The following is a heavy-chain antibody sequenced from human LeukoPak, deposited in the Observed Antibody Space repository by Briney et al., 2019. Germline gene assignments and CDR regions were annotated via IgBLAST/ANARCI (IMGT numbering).Heavy chain of an antibody. CDR2: ISTTSKTI. D-gene: IGHD3-22*01. Sequence: GGSLRLSCVASGFTFSRYSVNWVRQAPGKGLEWVSYISTTSKTIYYGDSVKGRFSISRDNGKNLLYLQMKSLRAEDTAVYYCASYFDSTGYFQDAYDMWGQGTLVTVSS. CDR1: GFTFSRYS. V-gene: IGHV3-48*01. CDR3: ASYFDSTGYFQDAYDM. J-gene: IGHJ3*02.